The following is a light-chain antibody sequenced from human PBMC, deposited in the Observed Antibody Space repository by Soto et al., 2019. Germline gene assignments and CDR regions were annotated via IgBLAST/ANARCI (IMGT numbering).Light chain of an antibody. CDR2: DVS. V-gene: IGLV2-11*01. J-gene: IGLJ1*01. Sequence: HSDLTQPRSVSGFPGQSVTISCTRTSSDVGGYNYVSWYQQHPGKAPKLMIYDVSKRPSGVPDRFSGSKSGHTASLTISGLQAEDEADYSCCSYAGSYTYVFGTGTKATGL. CDR3: CSYAGSYTYV. CDR1: SSDVGGYNY.